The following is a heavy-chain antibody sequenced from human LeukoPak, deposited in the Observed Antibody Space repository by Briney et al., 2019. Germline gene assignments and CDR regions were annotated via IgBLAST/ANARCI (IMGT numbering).Heavy chain of an antibody. CDR2: ISYDGSNK. J-gene: IGHJ4*02. CDR1: GFTFRSYA. Sequence: GGSLRLSCAASGFTFRSYAMHWVRQAPGKGLEWVAVISYDGSNKYYADSVKGRFTISRDNSKNTLYLQMNSLRAEDTAVYYCARPPPGYSSGWYALVDYWGQGTLVTVSS. D-gene: IGHD6-19*01. V-gene: IGHV3-30-3*01. CDR3: ARPPPGYSSGWYALVDY.